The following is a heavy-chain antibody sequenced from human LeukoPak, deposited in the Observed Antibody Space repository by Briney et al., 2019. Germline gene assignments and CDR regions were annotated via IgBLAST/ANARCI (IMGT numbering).Heavy chain of an antibody. CDR3: ARAAAETGAFRDNWFDP. V-gene: IGHV3-23*01. CDR2: ISGSGGST. CDR1: GFTFSSYG. J-gene: IGHJ5*02. Sequence: QTGGSLRLSCAASGFTFSSYGMSWVRQAPGKGLEWVSSISGSGGSTYYADSVKGRFTISRDNSKNTLYLQMNSLRAEDTAVYYCARAAAETGAFRDNWFDPWGQGTLVTVSS. D-gene: IGHD6-19*01.